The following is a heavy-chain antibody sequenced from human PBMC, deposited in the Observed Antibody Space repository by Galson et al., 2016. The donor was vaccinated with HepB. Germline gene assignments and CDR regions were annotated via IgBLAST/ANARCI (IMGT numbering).Heavy chain of an antibody. CDR1: EFKSDDYA. D-gene: IGHD6-19*01. CDR3: TKAAIAMAPPYYMDV. J-gene: IGHJ6*03. Sequence: SLRLSCAASEFKSDDYAMHWVRQVPGKGLQWVSGISWDSRNIGNADSVKGRFTISRDNAQNALYLQRNSLTTGDTALYYVTKAAIAMAPPYYMDVWGKGTTVTVSS. CDR2: ISWDSRNI. V-gene: IGHV3-9*02.